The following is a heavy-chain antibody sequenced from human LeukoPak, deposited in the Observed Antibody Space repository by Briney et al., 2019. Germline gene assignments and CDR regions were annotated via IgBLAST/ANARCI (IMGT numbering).Heavy chain of an antibody. CDR2: ISSSGSNI. V-gene: IGHV3-48*03. CDR1: GFSFSSYE. D-gene: IGHD3-10*01. CDR3: ARARGELTLYYYMDV. J-gene: IGHJ6*03. Sequence: GGSLRLSCAASGFSFSSYEMNWVRQAPGKGLEWVSNISSSGSNIHYADSVKGRITISRDNAENSLYLQMNSLRAEDTAVYYCARARGELTLYYYMDVWGKGTTVTVSS.